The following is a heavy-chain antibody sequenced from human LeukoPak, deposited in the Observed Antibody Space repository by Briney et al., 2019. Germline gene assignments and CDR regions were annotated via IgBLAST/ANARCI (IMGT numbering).Heavy chain of an antibody. J-gene: IGHJ5*02. V-gene: IGHV4-34*01. CDR1: GGSFSGYY. CDR2: INHRGST. Sequence: SETLSLTRAVYGGSFSGYYWNWIRQSPGKGLEGIGEINHRGSTAYNPSLKSRVTISVDTSKNQFSLHLNSVTAADTAIYYCARGPTSTNWLDPWGQGTLVTVSS. CDR3: ARGPTSTNWLDP.